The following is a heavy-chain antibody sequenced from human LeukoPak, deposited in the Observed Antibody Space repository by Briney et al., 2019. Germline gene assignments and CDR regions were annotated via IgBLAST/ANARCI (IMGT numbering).Heavy chain of an antibody. D-gene: IGHD2-15*01. CDR1: GYTFTSYY. J-gene: IGHJ4*02. CDR3: ARGFPILGYCSGGSCYMGAY. Sequence: ASVKVSCKASGYTFTSYYMHWVRQAPGQGLEWMGIINPSGGSTSYAQKFQGRVTMTRDTSTSTVYMELSSLRSEDTAVYYCARGFPILGYCSGGSCYMGAYWGQGTLVTVSS. CDR2: INPSGGST. V-gene: IGHV1-46*01.